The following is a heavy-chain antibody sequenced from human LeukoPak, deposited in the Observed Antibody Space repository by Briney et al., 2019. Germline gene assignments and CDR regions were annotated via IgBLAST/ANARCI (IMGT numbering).Heavy chain of an antibody. D-gene: IGHD3-3*01. CDR2: IKQDESEK. CDR1: GFTFSSHW. Sequence: GGSLRLSCAASGFTFSSHWMSWVRQTPGKGLERVATIKQDESEKYYVGSVNGRFTISRDNAKNSLYLQMNSLRAEDTGMYYCARDFGRPTTFDYWGQGTLVTVSS. J-gene: IGHJ4*02. CDR3: ARDFGRPTTFDY. V-gene: IGHV3-7*03.